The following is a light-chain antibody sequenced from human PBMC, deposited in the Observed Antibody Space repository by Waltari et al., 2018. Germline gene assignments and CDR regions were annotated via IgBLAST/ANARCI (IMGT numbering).Light chain of an antibody. CDR3: QQYNDWPHT. V-gene: IGKV3-15*01. Sequence: ETLMTQSPATLSVSLGNRATLSCRASQRVGSNLAWYLQRPGQPPRLLIYGASTRATGVPARFSGSGSGTGLTLTVSSLQSEDFGIYYCQQYNDWPHTFGPGTKVDIK. CDR1: QRVGSN. J-gene: IGKJ3*01. CDR2: GAS.